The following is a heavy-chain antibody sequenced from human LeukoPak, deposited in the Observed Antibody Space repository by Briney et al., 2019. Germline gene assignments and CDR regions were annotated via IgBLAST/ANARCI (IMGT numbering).Heavy chain of an antibody. CDR1: GYTFIGYY. J-gene: IGHJ5*02. Sequence: ASVKVSCKASGYTFIGYYMHWVRQAPGQGLEWMGWINPNSGGTKYAQKFQGRVTMTRDTSISTAYMELSRLRSDDTAVYYCARDVHGDYGSGWFDPWGQGTLVSVSS. CDR3: ARDVHGDYGSGWFDP. CDR2: INPNSGGT. V-gene: IGHV1-2*02. D-gene: IGHD4-17*01.